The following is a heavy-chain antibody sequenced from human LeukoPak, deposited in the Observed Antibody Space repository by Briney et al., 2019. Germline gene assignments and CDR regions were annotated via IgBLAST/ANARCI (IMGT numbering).Heavy chain of an antibody. J-gene: IGHJ3*02. Sequence: PSETLSLTCTVSGGSISSYYWSWIRQPPGKGLEWIGYIYYSGSTNYNPSLKSRVTMSVDTSKNQFSLKLSSVTAADTAVYYCARFKGYSYGHGAFDIWGQGTMVTVSS. D-gene: IGHD5-18*01. V-gene: IGHV4-59*12. CDR1: GGSISSYY. CDR3: ARFKGYSYGHGAFDI. CDR2: IYYSGST.